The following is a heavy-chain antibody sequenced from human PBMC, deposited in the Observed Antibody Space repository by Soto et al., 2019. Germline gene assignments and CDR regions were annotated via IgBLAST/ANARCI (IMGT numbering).Heavy chain of an antibody. CDR2: MNPNSGNT. CDR1: GYTFTSYD. CDR3: AICLIYVYYDFWSGYYIDWFDP. Sequence: ASVKVSCKASGYTFTSYDINWVRQATGQGLEWMGWMNPNSGNTGYAQKFQGRVTMTRNTSISTAYMELSSLRSEDTAVYYCAICLIYVYYDFWSGYYIDWFDPWGQGTLVTVSS. D-gene: IGHD3-3*01. V-gene: IGHV1-8*01. J-gene: IGHJ5*02.